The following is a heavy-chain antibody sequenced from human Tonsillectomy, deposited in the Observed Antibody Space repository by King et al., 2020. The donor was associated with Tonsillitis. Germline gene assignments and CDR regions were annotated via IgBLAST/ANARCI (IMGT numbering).Heavy chain of an antibody. CDR3: ARTSSGNQELRYFDWLLRGTNWLDP. V-gene: IGHV4-39*01. D-gene: IGHD3-9*01. CDR2: IYYSGST. J-gene: IGHJ5*02. CDR1: GGSISSSSYY. Sequence: LQLQESGPGLVKPSETLSLTCTVSGGSISSSSYYWGWIRQPPGKGLEWIGSIYYSGSTYYNPSLKSRVTISVDTSKNQFSLKLSSVTAADTAVYYCARTSSGNQELRYFDWLLRGTNWLDPWGQGTLVTVSS.